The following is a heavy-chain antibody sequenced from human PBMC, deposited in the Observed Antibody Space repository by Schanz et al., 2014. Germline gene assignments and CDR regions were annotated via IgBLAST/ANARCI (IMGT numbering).Heavy chain of an antibody. V-gene: IGHV1-69*04. Sequence: QGQLVQSGPEVKEPGASVKVSCKASGYTFISYGIMWVRQVPGQGLEWLGRIMPLRGIGNNAWKFQDRLTITADKSMNITYMELSSLGTEDTAVYYCTRLRRADPNGFDVWGQGTTVTVS. J-gene: IGHJ6*02. D-gene: IGHD6-19*01. CDR2: IMPLRGIG. CDR1: GYTFISYG. CDR3: TRLRRADPNGFDV.